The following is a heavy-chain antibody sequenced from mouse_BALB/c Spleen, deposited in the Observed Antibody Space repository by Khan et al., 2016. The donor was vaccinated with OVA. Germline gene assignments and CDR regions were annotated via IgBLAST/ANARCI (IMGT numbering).Heavy chain of an antibody. CDR2: INPTSGYT. CDR3: TRDTIDY. CDR1: GYTFTTYW. Sequence: QVQLQQSGAELAKPGASVKMSCKASGYTFTTYWMHWVKQRPGQGLEWIGYINPTSGYTDYNERFKDKATLSADKSSSTAYMHLSSLTSEDSAVYYWTRDTIDYWGQGTTLTVSS. V-gene: IGHV1-7*01. J-gene: IGHJ2*01.